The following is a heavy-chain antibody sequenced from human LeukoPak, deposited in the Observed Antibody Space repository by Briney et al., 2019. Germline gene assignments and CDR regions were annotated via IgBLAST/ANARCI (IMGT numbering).Heavy chain of an antibody. J-gene: IGHJ6*04. CDR1: GYTFTSYY. D-gene: IGHD3-10*01. Sequence: ASVKVSCKASGYTFTSYYMHWVRQAPSQGLEWMGIINPSGGSTSYAQKFQGRVTMTRDTSTSTVYMELSSLRSEDTAVYYCARVRAYYYGSGRYGMDVWGKGTTVTVSS. CDR3: ARVRAYYYGSGRYGMDV. V-gene: IGHV1-46*01. CDR2: INPSGGST.